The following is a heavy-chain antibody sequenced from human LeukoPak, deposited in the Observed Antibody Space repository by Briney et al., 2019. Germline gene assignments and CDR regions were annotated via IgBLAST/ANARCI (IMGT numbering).Heavy chain of an antibody. J-gene: IGHJ6*03. CDR2: IYYSGST. CDR3: ARSRLAAPYYYYMDV. D-gene: IGHD6-13*01. CDR1: GGSISSYY. Sequence: SETLSLTCTVSGGSISSYYWSWIRQPPGKGLGWIGYIYYSGSTNYNPSLKSRVTISVDTSKNQFSLKLSSVTAADTAVYYCARSRLAAPYYYYMDVWGKGTTVTVSS. V-gene: IGHV4-59*01.